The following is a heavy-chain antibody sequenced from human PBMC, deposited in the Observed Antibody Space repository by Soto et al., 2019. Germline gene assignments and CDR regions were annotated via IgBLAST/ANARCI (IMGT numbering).Heavy chain of an antibody. V-gene: IGHV4-31*03. CDR3: AREPLMITFGGVIDPYGMDV. CDR2: IYYSGST. J-gene: IGHJ6*02. Sequence: QVQLQESGPGLVKPSQSLSLTCTVSGGSISSGGYYWSWIRQHPGKGLEWIGYIYYSGSTYYNPSLKSRVTISVDTSKNQFSLKLSSVTAADTAVYYCAREPLMITFGGVIDPYGMDVWGQGTTVTVSS. D-gene: IGHD3-16*02. CDR1: GGSISSGGYY.